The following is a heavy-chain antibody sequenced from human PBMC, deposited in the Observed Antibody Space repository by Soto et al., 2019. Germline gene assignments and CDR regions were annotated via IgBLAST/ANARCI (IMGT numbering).Heavy chain of an antibody. CDR2: ISYDGSNK. V-gene: IGHV3-30-3*01. Sequence: GGSLRLSCAASGFTFSSYAMHWVRQAPGKGLEWVAVISYDGSNKYYADSVKGRFTISRDNSKNTLYLQMNSLRAEDTAVYYCARGDRRKMYGELQHWGQGTLVTVSS. CDR1: GFTFSSYA. D-gene: IGHD1-26*01. J-gene: IGHJ1*01. CDR3: ARGDRRKMYGELQH.